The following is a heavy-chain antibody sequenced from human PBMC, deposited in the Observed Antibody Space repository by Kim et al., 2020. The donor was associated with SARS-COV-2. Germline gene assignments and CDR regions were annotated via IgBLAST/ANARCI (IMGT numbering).Heavy chain of an antibody. CDR3: AADNYDIVGYPMGYYGMDV. Sequence: SETLSLTCAVYGGSFSGYYWSWIRQPPGKGLEWIGEINHSGSTNYNPSLKSRVTISVDTSKNQFSLNRGCGTAADPAWYSFAADNYDIVGYPMGYYGMDV. V-gene: IGHV4-34*01. CDR2: INHSGST. D-gene: IGHD3-22*01. CDR1: GGSFSGYY. J-gene: IGHJ6*01.